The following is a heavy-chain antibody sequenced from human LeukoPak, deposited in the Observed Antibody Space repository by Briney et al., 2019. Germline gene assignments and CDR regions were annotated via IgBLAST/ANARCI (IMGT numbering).Heavy chain of an antibody. CDR1: GGSISSYY. D-gene: IGHD6-19*01. CDR2: FYYSGST. J-gene: IGHJ1*01. CDR3: ARHGYSSGWGNEYFQH. V-gene: IGHV4-59*08. Sequence: PSETLSLTCTVSGGSISSYYWSWIRQPPGKGLEWIGYFYYSGSTNYNLSLKSRVTISVDTSKNQFSLKLRSVTAADTAVYYCARHGYSSGWGNEYFQHWGQGTLVTVSS.